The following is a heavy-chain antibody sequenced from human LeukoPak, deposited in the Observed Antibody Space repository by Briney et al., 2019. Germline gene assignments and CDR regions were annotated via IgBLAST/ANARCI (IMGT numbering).Heavy chain of an antibody. V-gene: IGHV3-23*01. CDR2: IIVSGSRT. Sequence: GGSLRLSCAASGLTFSNYAITWVRQAPGKGLEWVSSIIVSGSRTYYADFVRGRFTISRDNSKNTLYLQMNSLGAEDTALYYCSKDPNGDYIGAFDMWGPGTLVTVSS. CDR3: SKDPNGDYIGAFDM. CDR1: GLTFSNYA. D-gene: IGHD4-17*01. J-gene: IGHJ3*02.